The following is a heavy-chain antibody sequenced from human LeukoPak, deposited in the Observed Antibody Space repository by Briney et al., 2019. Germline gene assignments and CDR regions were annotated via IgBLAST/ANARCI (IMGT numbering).Heavy chain of an antibody. V-gene: IGHV4-34*01. CDR3: ARAITGSLNWFDP. Sequence: SETLSLTCAVYGGSFSGYYWSWIRQPPGKGLEWIGEINHSGSTNYNPSLKSQVTISVDTSKNQFSLKLSSVTAADTAVYYCARAITGSLNWFDPWGQGTLVTVSS. CDR2: INHSGST. D-gene: IGHD1-26*01. J-gene: IGHJ5*02. CDR1: GGSFSGYY.